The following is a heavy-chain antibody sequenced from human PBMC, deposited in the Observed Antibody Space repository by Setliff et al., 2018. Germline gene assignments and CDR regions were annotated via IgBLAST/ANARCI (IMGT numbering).Heavy chain of an antibody. CDR1: GGTFSSYG. CDR2: TIPIFGTT. CDR3: VREGVDSRSSTDYRYYMDV. Sequence: GASVKVSCKASGGTFSSYGISWVRQAPGQGPEWMGGTIPIFGTTDYAQKFQGRVTIITDEFTSTAFMQLSSLRSEDTAVYYCVREGVDSRSSTDYRYYMDVWGKGTTVTVSS. D-gene: IGHD3-22*01. V-gene: IGHV1-69*05. J-gene: IGHJ6*03.